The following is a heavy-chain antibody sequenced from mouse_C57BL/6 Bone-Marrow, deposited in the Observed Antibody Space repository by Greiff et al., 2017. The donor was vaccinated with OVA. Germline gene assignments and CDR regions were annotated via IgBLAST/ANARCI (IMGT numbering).Heavy chain of an antibody. CDR2: IDPSDSYT. V-gene: IGHV1-50*01. D-gene: IGHD1-1*01. CDR3: ARNYYGSSSFAY. Sequence: QVQLQQPGAELVKPGASVKLSCKASGYTFTSYWMQWVKQRPGQGLEWIGEIDPSDSYTNYNQKFKGKGTLTVDTASSTAYMQLSSLTSEDSAVYYCARNYYGSSSFAYWGQGTLVTVSA. CDR1: GYTFTSYW. J-gene: IGHJ3*01.